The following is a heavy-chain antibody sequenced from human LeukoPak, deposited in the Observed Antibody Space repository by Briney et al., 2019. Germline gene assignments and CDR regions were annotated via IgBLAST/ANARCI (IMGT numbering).Heavy chain of an antibody. V-gene: IGHV4-39*01. D-gene: IGHD3-10*01. J-gene: IGHJ4*02. CDR1: GASISSSSYY. CDR2: SGST. Sequence: SETLSLTYNVSGASISSSSYYWGWIRQPPGKGLEWIGTSGSTYYNPSLKSRVIISVDTSKNQFSLKLSSVTAADTAVYYCARQGGSGRSYDYWGQGTLVPVSS. CDR3: ARQGGSGRSYDY.